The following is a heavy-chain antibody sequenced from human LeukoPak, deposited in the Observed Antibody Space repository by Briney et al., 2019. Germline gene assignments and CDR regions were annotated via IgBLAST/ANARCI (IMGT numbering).Heavy chain of an antibody. J-gene: IGHJ4*02. CDR1: GFTFSSYA. D-gene: IGHD3-22*01. V-gene: IGHV3-23*01. Sequence: GGSLRLSCAASGFTFSSYAMSWVRQALGKGLEWVSAISGSGGSTYYADSVKGRFTISRDNSKNTLYLQMNSLRAEDTAVYYCAKAGSSGYLYYFDYWGQGTLVTVSS. CDR3: AKAGSSGYLYYFDY. CDR2: ISGSGGST.